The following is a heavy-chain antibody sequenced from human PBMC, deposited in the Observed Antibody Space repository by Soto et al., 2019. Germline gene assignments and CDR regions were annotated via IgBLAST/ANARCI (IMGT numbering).Heavy chain of an antibody. CDR1: GGAVSSGTYY. CDR2: IYFTGST. Sequence: SETLSLTCTVSGGAVSSGTYYWSWIRQPPGKGLEWIGHIYFTGSTNYNPSLKSRVTMSLDTSRNQFSLKLSPVTAADTAVYYCTRGPPRVQWFDPWGLGTLVTVSS. J-gene: IGHJ5*02. CDR3: TRGPPRVQWFDP. V-gene: IGHV4-61*01.